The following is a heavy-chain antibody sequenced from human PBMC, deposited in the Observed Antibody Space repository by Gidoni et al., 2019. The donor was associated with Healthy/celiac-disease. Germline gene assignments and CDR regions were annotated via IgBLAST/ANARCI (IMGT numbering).Heavy chain of an antibody. Sequence: QVQLVESGGGVVQPGRSLRRPCAASGFTFRSYAMHWVRQAPGKGLEWVAVISYDGSNKYYADSVKGRFTISRDNSKNTLYLQMNSLRAEDTAVYYCARGYCSSTSCYDERGGFDYWGQGTLVTVSS. CDR1: GFTFRSYA. CDR3: ARGYCSSTSCYDERGGFDY. V-gene: IGHV3-30-3*01. CDR2: ISYDGSNK. J-gene: IGHJ4*02. D-gene: IGHD2-2*01.